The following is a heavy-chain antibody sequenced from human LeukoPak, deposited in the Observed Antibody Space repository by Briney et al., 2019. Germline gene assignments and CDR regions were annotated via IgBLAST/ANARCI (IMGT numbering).Heavy chain of an antibody. J-gene: IGHJ6*03. CDR1: GFTFSSFD. CDR3: ARGPPRGKYYYMDV. D-gene: IGHD1-1*01. V-gene: IGHV3-13*01. Sequence: SGGSLRLSCAASGFTFSSFDMHRVRQPTGQGLEWVSTIGTASDTYYPGSVEGRFTLSRDNAKNSLYLQMNSLTAGDTAVYYCARGPPRGKYYYMDVWGKGPTVTVSS. CDR2: IGTASDT.